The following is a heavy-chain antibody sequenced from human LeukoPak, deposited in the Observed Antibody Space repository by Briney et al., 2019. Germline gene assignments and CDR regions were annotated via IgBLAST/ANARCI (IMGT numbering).Heavy chain of an antibody. Sequence: PSETLSLTCTVSGGSISSYYWSWIRQPPGKGLEWIGYIYYSGGTNYNPSLKSRVTISVDTSKNQFSLKLSSVTAADTAVYYCAREGLQEYFQHWGQGTLVTVSS. J-gene: IGHJ1*01. D-gene: IGHD4-11*01. CDR1: GGSISSYY. CDR3: AREGLQEYFQH. CDR2: IYYSGGT. V-gene: IGHV4-59*01.